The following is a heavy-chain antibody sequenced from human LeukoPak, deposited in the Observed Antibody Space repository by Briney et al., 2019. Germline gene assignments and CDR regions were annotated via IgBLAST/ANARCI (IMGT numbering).Heavy chain of an antibody. CDR2: IIPIFGTA. D-gene: IGHD3-10*01. CDR1: GGTFSSYT. Sequence: GSSVKVSCKASGGTFSSYTISWVRQAPGQGLEWMGGIIPIFGTANYAQKFQGRVTITADESTSTAYMELSSLRSEDTAVYYCARDLASGSSIFDYWGQGTLVTVSS. CDR3: ARDLASGSSIFDY. J-gene: IGHJ4*02. V-gene: IGHV1-69*01.